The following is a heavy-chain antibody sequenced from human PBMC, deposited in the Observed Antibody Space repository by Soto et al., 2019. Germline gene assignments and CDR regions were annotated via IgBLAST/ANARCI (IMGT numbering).Heavy chain of an antibody. J-gene: IGHJ5*02. D-gene: IGHD6-6*01. CDR3: SRDGIPNSSSPFVIGH. Sequence: SETLSLTCTVSGASIKSRNYFWGWIRQPPGTGLEFVGSIHSSGGTYYNPSLKSRVTVSVDLSNSHFSLSLKSLTATDTAVYYCSRDGIPNSSSPFVIGHWGRGTLVTVSS. V-gene: IGHV4-39*02. CDR2: IHSSGGT. CDR1: GASIKSRNYF.